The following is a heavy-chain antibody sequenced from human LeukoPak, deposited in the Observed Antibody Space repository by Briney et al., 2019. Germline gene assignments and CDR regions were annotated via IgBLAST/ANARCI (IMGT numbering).Heavy chain of an antibody. J-gene: IGHJ4*02. V-gene: IGHV4-59*12. CDR3: ARDPSDSSSWYYFDY. CDR2: IYYSGST. Sequence: SSETLSLTCTVSGGSISSYYWSWIRQPPGKGLEWIGYIYYSGSTYYNPSLKSRVTISVDTSKNQFSLKLSSVTAADTAVYYCARDPSDSSSWYYFDYWGQGTLVTVSS. CDR1: GGSISSYY. D-gene: IGHD6-13*01.